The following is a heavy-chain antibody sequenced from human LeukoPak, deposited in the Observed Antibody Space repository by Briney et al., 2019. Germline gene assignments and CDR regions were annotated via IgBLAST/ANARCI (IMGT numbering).Heavy chain of an antibody. Sequence: PGGSLRLSCAASGFTFSDDFMSWIRQAPGKGLEWVSSVSSGGNTLYYADSAKGRFTISRDNAKNSLYLHMNSLRAEDTAVYYCARDNWNCDPYYYYCGLDVWGQGTTVTVSS. CDR2: VSSGGNTL. V-gene: IGHV3-11*01. CDR1: GFTFSDDF. CDR3: ARDNWNCDPYYYYCGLDV. D-gene: IGHD1-1*01. J-gene: IGHJ6*02.